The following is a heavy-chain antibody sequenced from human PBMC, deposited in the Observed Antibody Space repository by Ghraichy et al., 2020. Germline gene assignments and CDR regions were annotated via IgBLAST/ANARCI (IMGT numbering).Heavy chain of an antibody. CDR3: ARDPPADYYDSSGRI. D-gene: IGHD3-22*01. V-gene: IGHV4-59*01. CDR1: GGSISSYY. J-gene: IGHJ3*02. Sequence: LNISCTVSGGSISSYYWSWIRQPPGKGLEWIGYIYYSGSTNYNPSLKSRVTISVDTSKNQFSLKLSSVTAADTAVYYCARDPPADYYDSSGRIWGQGTMVTVSS. CDR2: IYYSGST.